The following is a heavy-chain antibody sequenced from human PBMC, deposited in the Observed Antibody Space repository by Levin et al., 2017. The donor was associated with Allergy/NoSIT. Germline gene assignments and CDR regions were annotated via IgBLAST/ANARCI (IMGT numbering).Heavy chain of an antibody. Sequence: SETLSLTCAVYGGSVSGYYWSWIRQPPGKGLEWIGEINHSGSTNYHPSIKSRVTMSIDTSTDQFSLRVTSVTAAYTAVYYCARGQRSDYYDASGFYYVFDHWGQGTLVTVSS. CDR3: ARGQRSDYYDASGFYYVFDH. J-gene: IGHJ4*02. V-gene: IGHV4-34*01. D-gene: IGHD3-22*01. CDR1: GGSVSGYY. CDR2: INHSGST.